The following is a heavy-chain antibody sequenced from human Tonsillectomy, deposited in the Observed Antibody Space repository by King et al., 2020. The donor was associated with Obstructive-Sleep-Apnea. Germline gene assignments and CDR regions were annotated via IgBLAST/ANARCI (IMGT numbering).Heavy chain of an antibody. Sequence: QVQLVESGGGVVQPGRSLRLSCAASGFTFSSYGMHWGRQAPGKGLEWVAVIGYDGSNKYYADSGKGRFTISRDNSKNTLYLQMNSLRAEDTAVYYCARHERLFDYWGQGTLVTVSS. V-gene: IGHV3-33*01. J-gene: IGHJ4*02. D-gene: IGHD4-11*01. CDR2: IGYDGSNK. CDR1: GFTFSSYG. CDR3: ARHERLFDY.